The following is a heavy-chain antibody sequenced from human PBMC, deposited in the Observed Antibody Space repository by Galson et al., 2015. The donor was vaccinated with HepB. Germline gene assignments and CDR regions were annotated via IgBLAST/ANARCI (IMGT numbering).Heavy chain of an antibody. CDR3: AKDGQWLVYPAAH. D-gene: IGHD6-19*01. V-gene: IGHV3-30*18. Sequence: SLRLSCAASGFTFSSYGMHWVRQAPGKGLEWVAVISYDGSNKYYADSVKGRFTISRDNSKNTLYLQMNSLRAEDTAVYYCAKDGQWLVYPAAHWGQGTLVTVSS. J-gene: IGHJ4*02. CDR2: ISYDGSNK. CDR1: GFTFSSYG.